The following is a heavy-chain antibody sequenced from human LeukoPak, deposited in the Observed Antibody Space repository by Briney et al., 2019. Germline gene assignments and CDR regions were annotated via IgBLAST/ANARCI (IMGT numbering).Heavy chain of an antibody. CDR1: GYAFTSYH. V-gene: IGHV1-46*01. Sequence: ASVKVSCKASGYAFTSYHIHWMRQAPGQGLGWMGIIIPSSGSTTYAQKFQGRVTITADESTSTAYMELSSLRSEDTAVYYCARGVAARVYFDYWGQGTLVTVSS. CDR3: ARGVAARVYFDY. J-gene: IGHJ4*01. D-gene: IGHD2-15*01. CDR2: IIPSSGST.